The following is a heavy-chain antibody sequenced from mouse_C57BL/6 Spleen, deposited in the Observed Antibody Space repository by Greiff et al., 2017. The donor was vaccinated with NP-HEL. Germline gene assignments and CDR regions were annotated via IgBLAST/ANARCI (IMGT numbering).Heavy chain of an antibody. J-gene: IGHJ4*01. Sequence: EVQLQQSGPGMVKPSQSLSLTCTVTGYSITSGYDWHWIRHFPGNKLEWMGYISYSGSTNYNPSLKSRISITHDTSKNHIFLKLNSVTTEDTATYYCARGSGYVGYAMDYWGQGTSVTVSS. CDR3: ARGSGYVGYAMDY. CDR2: ISYSGST. CDR1: GYSITSGYD. V-gene: IGHV3-1*01. D-gene: IGHD3-2*02.